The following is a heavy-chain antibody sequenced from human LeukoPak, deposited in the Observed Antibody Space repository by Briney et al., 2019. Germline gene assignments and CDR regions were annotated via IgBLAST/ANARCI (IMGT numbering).Heavy chain of an antibody. J-gene: IGHJ4*02. D-gene: IGHD3-22*01. CDR3: AKAGYYDSSGYYTVRGDY. V-gene: IGHV3-13*01. Sequence: GGSLRLSCAASGFTFSSYDMHWVRQATGKGLEWVSAIGTAGDTYYPDSVKGRFTISRDNSKNTLYLQMNSLRAEDTAVYYCAKAGYYDSSGYYTVRGDYWGQGTLVTVSS. CDR2: IGTAGDT. CDR1: GFTFSSYD.